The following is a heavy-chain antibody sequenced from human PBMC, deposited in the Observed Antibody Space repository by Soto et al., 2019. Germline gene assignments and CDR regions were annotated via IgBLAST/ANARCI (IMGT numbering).Heavy chain of an antibody. Sequence: EVQLVESGGDLVQPGGSLRLSCAASGFTFSTYWMTWVRQAPGRGLEWVANIHKGGNVKNYADSVKGRFTISRDNAKNSLYLQMSSRRAEDTAVYFCARDMSPADGDLFYEAFDIWGQGTVVTVSS. D-gene: IGHD2-2*01. CDR3: ARDMSPADGDLFYEAFDI. CDR2: IHKGGNVK. CDR1: GFTFSTYW. V-gene: IGHV3-7*01. J-gene: IGHJ3*02.